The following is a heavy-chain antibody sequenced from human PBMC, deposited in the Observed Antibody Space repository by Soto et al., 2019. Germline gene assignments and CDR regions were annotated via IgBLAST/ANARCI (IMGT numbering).Heavy chain of an antibody. J-gene: IGHJ6*02. V-gene: IGHV4-59*01. Sequence: QVQLQESGPGLVKPSETLSLTCTVSGGSISSYYWSWIRQPPGKGLEWIGYIYYSGSTNYNLSLTSRVTIPVDTPNTQFSLKLSSVTAADTAVYYCARALAVRGVTGDYYGMDVGGQGTTVTVSS. CDR3: ARALAVRGVTGDYYGMDV. CDR2: IYYSGST. CDR1: GGSISSYY. D-gene: IGHD3-10*01.